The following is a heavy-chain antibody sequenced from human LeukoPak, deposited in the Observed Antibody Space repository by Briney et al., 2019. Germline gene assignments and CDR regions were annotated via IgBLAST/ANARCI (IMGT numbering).Heavy chain of an antibody. Sequence: PSETLSLTRTVSGGSISSYYWSSIRQPPGKGLERIGYIYYSGSTTYNPSLKSRVTISVDTSKNQFSLKLSSVTAADTAVYYCARGGSSGWYVQYYYYYMDVWGKGTTVTVSS. V-gene: IGHV4-59*01. CDR1: GGSISSYY. CDR2: IYYSGST. CDR3: ARGGSSGWYVQYYYYYMDV. J-gene: IGHJ6*03. D-gene: IGHD6-19*01.